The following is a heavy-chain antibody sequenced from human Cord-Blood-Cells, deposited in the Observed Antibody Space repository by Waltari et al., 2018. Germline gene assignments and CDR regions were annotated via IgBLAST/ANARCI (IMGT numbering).Heavy chain of an antibody. V-gene: IGHV4-34*01. CDR3: ARGHRQLVRYFDL. CDR2: INHSGST. D-gene: IGHD6-6*01. J-gene: IGHJ2*01. Sequence: QVQLQQWGAGLLKPSETLSLTCAVYGGSFSGYYWSWIGQPPGKGLEWIGEINHSGSTNYNPSLKSRVTISVDTSKNQFSLKLSSVTAADTAVYYCARGHRQLVRYFDLWGRGTLVTVSS. CDR1: GGSFSGYY.